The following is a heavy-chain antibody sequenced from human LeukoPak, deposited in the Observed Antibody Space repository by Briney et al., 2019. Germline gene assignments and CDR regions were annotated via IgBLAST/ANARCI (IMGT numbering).Heavy chain of an antibody. CDR1: GFTLKNAW. CDR3: ATGAEQQWLSLDY. Sequence: GGTLRLSCVASGFTLKNAWMSWVRQAPAKGLEWVGGMRSKTDGGTTDYAAPVKGRFTISRDDSKNTLYLQMDSLKTEDTAAYFCATGAEQQWLSLDYWGQGTLVTVSS. J-gene: IGHJ4*02. V-gene: IGHV3-15*01. D-gene: IGHD6-19*01. CDR2: MRSKTDGGTT.